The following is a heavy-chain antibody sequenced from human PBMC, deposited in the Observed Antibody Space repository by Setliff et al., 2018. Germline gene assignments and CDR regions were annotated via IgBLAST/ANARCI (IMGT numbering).Heavy chain of an antibody. D-gene: IGHD2-15*01. V-gene: IGHV4-39*01. CDR2: IYYSGST. CDR3: ARGLNTESWTPLY. J-gene: IGHJ4*02. CDR1: GGSISSGNYY. Sequence: PSETLSLTCRVSGGSISSGNYYWGLIRQPPGKGLEWVATIYYSGSTYSNPSLKSRLIISVDAPDNQFSVKLSSVTAADTAVYYCARGLNTESWTPLYWSPGTLVTVSS.